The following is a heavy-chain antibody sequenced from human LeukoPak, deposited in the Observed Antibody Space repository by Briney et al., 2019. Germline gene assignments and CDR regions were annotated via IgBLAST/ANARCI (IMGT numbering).Heavy chain of an antibody. J-gene: IGHJ3*02. CDR3: ARPTDSDGDHFGLYRAFDI. Sequence: SVKVSCKASGGTFSSYAISWVRQAPGQGLEWMGGIIPIFGTANYAQKFQGRVTITADESTSTAYMELSSLRSEDTAIYYCARPTDSDGDHFGLYRAFDIWGHGTMVTVSS. V-gene: IGHV1-69*13. CDR2: IIPIFGTA. D-gene: IGHD4-17*01. CDR1: GGTFSSYA.